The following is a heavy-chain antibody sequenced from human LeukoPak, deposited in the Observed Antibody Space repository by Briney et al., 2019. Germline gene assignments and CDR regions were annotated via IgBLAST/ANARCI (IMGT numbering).Heavy chain of an antibody. CDR2: IKQDGSEK. CDR3: ARDGTYTDYDPDFDI. CDR1: GFTFSRFW. V-gene: IGHV3-7*04. J-gene: IGHJ4*02. D-gene: IGHD5-12*01. Sequence: PGRSLKLSCAASGFTFSRFWMSWVRQAPGKGLEWVANIKQDGSEKYCVDSVKGRFTISRDNAKNSLYLQMNSLRAEDTAVFYCARDGTYTDYDPDFDIWGQGTLVTVSS.